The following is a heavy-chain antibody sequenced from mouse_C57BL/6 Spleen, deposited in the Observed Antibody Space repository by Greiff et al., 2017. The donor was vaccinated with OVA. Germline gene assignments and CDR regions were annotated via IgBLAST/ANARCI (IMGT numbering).Heavy chain of an antibody. CDR1: GFTFSSYA. D-gene: IGHD1-1*01. V-gene: IGHV5-4*01. Sequence: EVKLQESGGGLVKPGGSLKLSCAASGFTFSSYAMSWVRQTPEKRLEWVATISDGGSYTYYPDNVKGRFTISRDNAKNNLYLQMSHLKSEDTAMYYYARDIDYDSSFDYWSKGTTLTVSS. CDR3: ARDIDYDSSFDY. J-gene: IGHJ2*01. CDR2: ISDGGSYT.